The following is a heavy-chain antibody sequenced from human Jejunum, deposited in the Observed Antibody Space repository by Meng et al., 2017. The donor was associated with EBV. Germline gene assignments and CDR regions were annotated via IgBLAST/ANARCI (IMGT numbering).Heavy chain of an antibody. CDR2: IDSDGSNT. Sequence: EVQVVESGGGLVQPGGSLTLSVAAAGFSFSGYWMEWVRQAPGKGLVWVSRIDSDGSNTNYADSVKGRFTISRDNAKNTLYLQMNSLRPEDTAVYYCARGNHGPDYWGRGTLVTVSS. D-gene: IGHD1-14*01. V-gene: IGHV3-74*01. J-gene: IGHJ4*02. CDR1: GFSFSGYW. CDR3: ARGNHGPDY.